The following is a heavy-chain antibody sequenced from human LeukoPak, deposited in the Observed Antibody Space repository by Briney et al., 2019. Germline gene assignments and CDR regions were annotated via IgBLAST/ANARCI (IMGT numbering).Heavy chain of an antibody. Sequence: GGSLRLSCTTSGSNFNAYTLHWVRQSADKGLEWLTIVSYDGENQFYADSVKGRFTISRDGSKNTLFLHMTNLTPEDTALYYCARARSSTGYKGVLDLWGLGTLVTVSS. D-gene: IGHD3-10*01. CDR1: GSNFNAYT. J-gene: IGHJ5*02. CDR2: VSYDGENQ. V-gene: IGHV3-30*04. CDR3: ARARSSTGYKGVLDL.